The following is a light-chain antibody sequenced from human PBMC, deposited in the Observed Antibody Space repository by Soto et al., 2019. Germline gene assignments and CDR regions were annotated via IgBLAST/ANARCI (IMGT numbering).Light chain of an antibody. CDR3: QFFGSSRYT. J-gene: IGKJ2*01. CDR1: QSISSSY. Sequence: EIVLTQSPGTLSLSPGEIATLACRASQSISSSYLAWYQQKPGQAPRLLIYGASSRATGIPDRFSGSGSGTDFPLNISRLEPEDFSVYYCQFFGSSRYTFGQGTKLEIK. V-gene: IGKV3-20*01. CDR2: GAS.